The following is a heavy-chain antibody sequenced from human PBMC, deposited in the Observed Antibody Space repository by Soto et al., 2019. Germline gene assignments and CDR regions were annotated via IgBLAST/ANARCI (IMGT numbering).Heavy chain of an antibody. CDR1: GGSISSGGYY. CDR2: IYYSGST. CDR3: ARAHSILELGSGKLVPHNWFDP. D-gene: IGHD1-7*01. V-gene: IGHV4-31*03. J-gene: IGHJ5*02. Sequence: QVQLQESGPGLVKPSQTLSLTCTVSGGSISSGGYYWSWIRQHPGKGLEWIGYIYYSGSTYYNPSLKSRVTISVDTSKNQFSLKLSSVTAADTAVYYCARAHSILELGSGKLVPHNWFDPWGQGTLVTVSS.